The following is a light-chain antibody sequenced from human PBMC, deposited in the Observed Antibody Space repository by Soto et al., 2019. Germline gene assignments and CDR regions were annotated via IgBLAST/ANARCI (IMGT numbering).Light chain of an antibody. V-gene: IGLV3-25*03. CDR1: ALPKQY. CDR2: KDS. Sequence: SYELTQPPSVSVSPGQTARITCSGDALPKQYAYWYQQKPGQAPMLVIYKDSERPSGIPERFSGSSSGTTVTLTISGVQAEDEADYYCQSADSSGTYYVFGTGTKLTVL. CDR3: QSADSSGTYYV. J-gene: IGLJ1*01.